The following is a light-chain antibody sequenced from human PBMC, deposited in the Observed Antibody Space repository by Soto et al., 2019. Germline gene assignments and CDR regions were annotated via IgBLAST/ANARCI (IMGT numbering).Light chain of an antibody. Sequence: QSVLTQPASVSGSPGQSITISCIGTSSDVGAYDLVSWYRQYPGGAPRLLLYGVTYRPSDVSTRFSGSKSGSTASLTISGLQADDEADYYCSSYTSLNTVIFGGGTQLTVL. CDR2: GVT. J-gene: IGLJ2*01. V-gene: IGLV2-14*02. CDR3: SSYTSLNTVI. CDR1: SSDVGAYDL.